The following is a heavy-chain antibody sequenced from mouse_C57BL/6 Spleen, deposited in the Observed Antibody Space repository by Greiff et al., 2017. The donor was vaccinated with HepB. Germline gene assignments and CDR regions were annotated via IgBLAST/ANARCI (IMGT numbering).Heavy chain of an antibody. Sequence: VQLQQSGPGLVQPSQSLSITCTVSGFSLTSYGVHWVRQSPGKGLEWLGVIWSGGSTDYNAAFISRLSISKDNSKSQVFFKMNSLQADDTAIYYCARGDYDVWFAYWGQGTLVTVSA. CDR1: GFSLTSYG. V-gene: IGHV2-2*01. D-gene: IGHD2-4*01. CDR3: ARGDYDVWFAY. CDR2: IWSGGST. J-gene: IGHJ3*01.